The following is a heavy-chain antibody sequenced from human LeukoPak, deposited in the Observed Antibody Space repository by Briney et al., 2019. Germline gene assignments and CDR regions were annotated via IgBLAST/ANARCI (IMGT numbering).Heavy chain of an antibody. Sequence: PSETLSLTCTVSGGSINSYYWSWIRQPPGKGLEWIGYIYYSGSTNYNPSLKSRVTISVDTSKNQFSLKLSSVTAADTAVYYCARYFCGGDCYPFDSWGQGTLVTVSS. CDR2: IYYSGST. CDR3: ARYFCGGDCYPFDS. D-gene: IGHD2-21*02. V-gene: IGHV4-59*01. CDR1: GGSINSYY. J-gene: IGHJ4*02.